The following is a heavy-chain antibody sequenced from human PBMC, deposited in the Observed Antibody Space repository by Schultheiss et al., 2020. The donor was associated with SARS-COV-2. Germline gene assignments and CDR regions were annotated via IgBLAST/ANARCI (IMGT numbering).Heavy chain of an antibody. CDR1: GLTVSSNY. J-gene: IGHJ4*02. V-gene: IGHV3-66*04. CDR3: AKLLRYFDWDPLDY. CDR2: IYGGGNT. Sequence: GESLKISCASSGLTVSSNYMSWVRQAPGKGLEWVSVIYGGGNTYYADSVKGRFTISRDNSKNTLYLQMSSLRAEDTAVYYCAKLLRYFDWDPLDYWGQGTLVTVSS. D-gene: IGHD3-9*01.